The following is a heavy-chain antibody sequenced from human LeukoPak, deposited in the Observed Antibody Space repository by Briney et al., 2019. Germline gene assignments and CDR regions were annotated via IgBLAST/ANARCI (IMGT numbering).Heavy chain of an antibody. Sequence: SETLSLTCAVSGYSISSGYYWGWIRQPPGKGLEWIGSIYHSGITYYNPSLKSRVTISVDASKNQLSLKLSSVTAADTAVYYCARKSWFGELLFDYWGQGTLVTVSS. J-gene: IGHJ4*02. CDR2: IYHSGIT. CDR3: ARKSWFGELLFDY. D-gene: IGHD3-10*01. V-gene: IGHV4-38-2*01. CDR1: GYSISSGYY.